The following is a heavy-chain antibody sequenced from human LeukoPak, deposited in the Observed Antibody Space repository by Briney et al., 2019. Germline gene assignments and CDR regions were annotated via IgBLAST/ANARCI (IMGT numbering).Heavy chain of an antibody. CDR3: AKDHCSGFPGCYYFDF. V-gene: IGHV3-30*02. CDR1: EFTFSSYG. CDR2: IWYDGSKK. Sequence: GGSLRLSCVASEFTFSSYGLHWVRQAPGKGLEWVAFIWYDGSKKYYADSVKGRFVISRDNSNNRLYLQMDSVRVEDSAMYYCAKDHCSGFPGCYYFDFWGRGTLVTVSS. D-gene: IGHD2-15*01. J-gene: IGHJ2*01.